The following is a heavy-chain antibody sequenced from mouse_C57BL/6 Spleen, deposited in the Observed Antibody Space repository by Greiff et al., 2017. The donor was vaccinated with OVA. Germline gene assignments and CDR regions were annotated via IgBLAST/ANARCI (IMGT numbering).Heavy chain of an antibody. CDR3: AGSAGSSYWYFDV. V-gene: IGHV1-82*01. D-gene: IGHD1-1*01. CDR2: LYPGDGDT. J-gene: IGHJ1*03. CDR1: GYAFSSSW. Sequence: VQLQQSGPELVKPGASVKISCKASGYAFSSSWMNWVKQRPGKGLEWIGRLYPGDGDTNYNGKFKGKATLTADKSSSTAYMQLSSLTSEDSAVYVCAGSAGSSYWYFDVWGTGTTVTVSS.